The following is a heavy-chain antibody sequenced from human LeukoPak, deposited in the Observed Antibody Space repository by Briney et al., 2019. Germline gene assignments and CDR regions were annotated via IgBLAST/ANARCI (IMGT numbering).Heavy chain of an antibody. CDR2: ISGSGGST. V-gene: IGHV3-23*01. Sequence: SGGSLRLSCAASGFTFSSYAMSWVRQAPGKGLEWVSAISGSGGSTYYADSVKGRFTISRDNSKNTLYLQMNSLRAEDTAVYYCAKPYYYGSGSSHRPYYFDYWGQGTLVTVSS. D-gene: IGHD3-10*01. CDR3: AKPYYYGSGSSHRPYYFDY. CDR1: GFTFSSYA. J-gene: IGHJ4*02.